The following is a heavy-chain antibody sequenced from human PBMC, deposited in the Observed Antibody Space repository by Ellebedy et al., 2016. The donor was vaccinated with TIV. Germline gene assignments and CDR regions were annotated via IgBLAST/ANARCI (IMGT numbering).Heavy chain of an antibody. CDR2: IKQDGSGK. CDR1: GFTFSGYW. CDR3: ARPSIYYDHLTGPADY. V-gene: IGHV3-7*01. D-gene: IGHD3-9*01. Sequence: GGSLRLSXAASGFTFSGYWMSWVRQAPGKGLEWVANIKQDGSGKYYVDSVKGRFTISRDNAKNSLYLQMDSLRAEDTAVYYCARPSIYYDHLTGPADYWGQGTLVTVSS. J-gene: IGHJ4*02.